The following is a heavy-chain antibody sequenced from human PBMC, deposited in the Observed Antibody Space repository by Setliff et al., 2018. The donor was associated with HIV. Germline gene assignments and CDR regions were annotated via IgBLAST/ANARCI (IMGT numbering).Heavy chain of an antibody. Sequence: SETLSLTCSVSGGSISSYYWSWIRQPAGKGLEWIGRIYSDGRTNYNPSLKSRVTISLDTPKNQLSLNLKSVTAADTAFYYCATSLNGDSEPWYFDFWGRGSLVTVSS. J-gene: IGHJ2*01. CDR1: GGSISSYY. CDR3: ATSLNGDSEPWYFDF. V-gene: IGHV4-4*07. D-gene: IGHD4-17*01. CDR2: IYSDGRT.